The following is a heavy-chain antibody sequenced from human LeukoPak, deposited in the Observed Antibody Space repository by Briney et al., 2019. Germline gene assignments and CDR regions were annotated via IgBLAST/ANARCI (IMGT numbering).Heavy chain of an antibody. D-gene: IGHD3-16*01. J-gene: IGHJ4*02. CDR1: GFTFSSYS. CDR3: AREGDYYFDY. Sequence: GGSLRLSCAASGFTFSSYSMNWVRQAPGKGLEWVSYISRSGSTIFYADSVQGRFTISRDNAKNSLYLQMNSLRVEDTALYYCAREGDYYFDYWGQGSLVTVSS. V-gene: IGHV3-48*04. CDR2: ISRSGSTI.